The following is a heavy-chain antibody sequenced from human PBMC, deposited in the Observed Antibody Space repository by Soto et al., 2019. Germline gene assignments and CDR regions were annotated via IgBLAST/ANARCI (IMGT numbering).Heavy chain of an antibody. CDR3: ASLIAAAGTSPDNWFDP. D-gene: IGHD6-13*01. V-gene: IGHV4-30-4*01. CDR1: GGSIISGDYY. CDR2: IYYSGST. J-gene: IGHJ5*02. Sequence: SETLSLTCTVSGGSIISGDYYWSWIRQPPGKGLEWIGYIYYSGSTYYNPSLKSRVTISVDTSKNQFSLKLSSVTAADTAVYYCASLIAAAGTSPDNWFDPWGQGTLVTVSS.